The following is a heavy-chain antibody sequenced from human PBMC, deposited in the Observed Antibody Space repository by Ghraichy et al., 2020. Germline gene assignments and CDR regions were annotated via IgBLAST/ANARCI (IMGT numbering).Heavy chain of an antibody. D-gene: IGHD1-26*01. CDR2: ISYDGSIE. V-gene: IGHV3-30*18. J-gene: IGHJ5*02. CDR3: AKDRGGSNPNNWFDP. Sequence: GGSLRLSCAASGFTFSTYGMHWVRQAPGKGLEWVAGISYDGSIEYYADSVKGRFTISRDNSKNTLYLQMNSLRAEDTAMYFCAKDRGGSNPNNWFDPWGQGTLVTVSS. CDR1: GFTFSTYG.